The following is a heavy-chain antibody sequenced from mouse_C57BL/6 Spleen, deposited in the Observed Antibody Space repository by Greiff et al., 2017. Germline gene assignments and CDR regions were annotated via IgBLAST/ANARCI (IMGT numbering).Heavy chain of an antibody. CDR2: IDPSDSYT. Sequence: QVQLQQPGAELVRPGTSVKLSCKASGYTFTSYWMHWVKQRPGQGLEWIGVIDPSDSYTNYNQKFKGKATLTVDTSSSTAYMQLRSLTSDDSAVYYCARGDYYGSSPTWFAYWGQGTLVTVSA. V-gene: IGHV1-59*01. J-gene: IGHJ3*01. CDR3: ARGDYYGSSPTWFAY. D-gene: IGHD1-1*01. CDR1: GYTFTSYW.